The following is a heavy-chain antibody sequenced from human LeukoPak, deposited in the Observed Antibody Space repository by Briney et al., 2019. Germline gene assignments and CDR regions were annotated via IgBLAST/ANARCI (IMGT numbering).Heavy chain of an antibody. J-gene: IGHJ6*03. CDR2: ISGSGAGT. V-gene: IGHV3-23*01. Sequence: GGTLTLSCAASGFTFSNSGMNWVRQAPGKGLEWVSTISGSGAGTYYADSVKGRTTVSRDNSKNTLYLQVNSLRAEDTAVYYCAKGVGYYTGYSYHYYMDVWGKGTTVTVSS. CDR3: AKGVGYYTGYSYHYYMDV. CDR1: GFTFSNSG. D-gene: IGHD3-3*01.